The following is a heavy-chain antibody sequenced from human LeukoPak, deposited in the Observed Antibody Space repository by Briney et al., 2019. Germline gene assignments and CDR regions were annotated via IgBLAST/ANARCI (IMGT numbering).Heavy chain of an antibody. J-gene: IGHJ6*03. CDR3: AREKGGGSPAHYMDV. CDR2: INSDGSST. CDR1: GFTFSSYW. V-gene: IGHV3-74*01. Sequence: GGSLRLSCVASGFTFSSYWMHWVRQAPGKGLVWVSRINSDGSSTSYADSVKGRFTISRDNAKNSLYLQMNSLRAEDTAVYYCAREKGGGSPAHYMDVWGKGTTVTISS. D-gene: IGHD2-15*01.